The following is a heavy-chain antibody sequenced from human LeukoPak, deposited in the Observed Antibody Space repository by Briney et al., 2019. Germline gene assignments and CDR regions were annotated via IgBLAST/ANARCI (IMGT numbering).Heavy chain of an antibody. D-gene: IGHD1-14*01. J-gene: IGHJ2*01. CDR3: ARVWYHHSYWYFDL. V-gene: IGHV1-18*01. CDR2: ISAHNGNT. Sequence: GASVKVSCKASGYTFSNYGVTWVRQAPGQGLELMGWISAHNGNTMYAQKLKGRVTMTEDTSTDTAYMELSSLRSEDTAVYYCARVWYHHSYWYFDLWGRGTLVTVSS. CDR1: GYTFSNYG.